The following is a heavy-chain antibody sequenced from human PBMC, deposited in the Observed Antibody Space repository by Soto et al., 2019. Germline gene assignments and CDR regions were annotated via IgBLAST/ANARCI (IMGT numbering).Heavy chain of an antibody. J-gene: IGHJ6*02. CDR3: AKGGGGYDSPSYYYYGMDV. Sequence: GGSLRLSCAASGFTFSSYAMSWVRQAPGKGLEWVSAISGSGGSTYYADSVKGRFTISRDNSKNTLYLQMNSLRAEDTAVYYCAKGGGGYDSPSYYYYGMDVWGQGTTVTVSS. V-gene: IGHV3-23*01. D-gene: IGHD5-12*01. CDR1: GFTFSSYA. CDR2: ISGSGGST.